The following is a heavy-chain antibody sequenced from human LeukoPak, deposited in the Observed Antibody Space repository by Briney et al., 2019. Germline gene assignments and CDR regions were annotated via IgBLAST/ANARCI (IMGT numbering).Heavy chain of an antibody. D-gene: IGHD6-13*01. Sequence: GGSLRLSCAASGFTFSSYSMNWVRQAPGKGLEWVSSISSSSSYIYYADSVKGRFTISRDNAKNSLYLQMNSLRAEDTAVYYCARDRLSSWYGRLVPASFDYWGQGTLVTVSS. CDR2: ISSSSSYI. V-gene: IGHV3-21*01. CDR3: ARDRLSSWYGRLVPASFDY. J-gene: IGHJ4*02. CDR1: GFTFSSYS.